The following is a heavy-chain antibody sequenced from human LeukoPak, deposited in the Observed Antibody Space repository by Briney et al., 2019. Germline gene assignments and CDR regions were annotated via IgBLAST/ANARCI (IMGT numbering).Heavy chain of an antibody. J-gene: IGHJ4*02. CDR1: GFSFSKCW. Sequence: PGGSLRLSCAACGFSFSKCWMLWVRQAPGKGLESVSRINTDGTVTTYADSVKGRFTVSRDNADNTMFLQMNSVRDEDTAVYYFATKQWLDPPSYSWGQGTPVTVSS. CDR2: INTDGTVT. CDR3: ATKQWLDPPSYS. D-gene: IGHD6-19*01. V-gene: IGHV3-74*01.